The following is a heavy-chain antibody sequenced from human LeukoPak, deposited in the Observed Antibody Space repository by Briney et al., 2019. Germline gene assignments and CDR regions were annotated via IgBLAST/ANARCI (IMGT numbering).Heavy chain of an antibody. CDR1: GGSISSYY. D-gene: IGHD1-26*01. CDR2: IYTSGST. J-gene: IGHJ4*02. V-gene: IGHV4-4*08. Sequence: SETLSLTCTVSGGSISSYYWSWIRQPPGKGLEWIGRIYTSGSTNYNPSLKSRVTISVDTSKNQFSLKLSSVTAADTAVYYCARDPASGTYPYYFDYWGQGALVTVSS. CDR3: ARDPASGTYPYYFDY.